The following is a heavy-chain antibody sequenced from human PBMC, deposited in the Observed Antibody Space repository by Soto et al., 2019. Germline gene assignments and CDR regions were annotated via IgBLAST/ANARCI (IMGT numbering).Heavy chain of an antibody. Sequence: ASVKVSCKASGYTFTSYAMHWVRQAPGQRLEWMGWINAGNGNTKYSQKFQGRVTITRDTSASTAYMELSSLRSEDTAVYYCARLYSSSTLRAHNWFDPWGQGTLVNVAS. CDR1: GYTFTSYA. V-gene: IGHV1-3*01. CDR2: INAGNGNT. D-gene: IGHD6-13*01. J-gene: IGHJ5*02. CDR3: ARLYSSSTLRAHNWFDP.